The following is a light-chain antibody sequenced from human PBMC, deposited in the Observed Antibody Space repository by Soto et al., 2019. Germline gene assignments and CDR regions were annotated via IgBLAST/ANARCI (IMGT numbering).Light chain of an antibody. CDR1: QSVSSSY. Sequence: ELVLTQSPGTLSLSPGERATLSCRASQSVSSSYLAWYQQKPGQAPRLLIYGASNMATGIPDRFSGSGSGTDFTLTISRLEPEDFAVYFCQQYGRSPPFTFGQGTKVEIK. V-gene: IGKV3-20*01. CDR3: QQYGRSPPFT. J-gene: IGKJ2*01. CDR2: GAS.